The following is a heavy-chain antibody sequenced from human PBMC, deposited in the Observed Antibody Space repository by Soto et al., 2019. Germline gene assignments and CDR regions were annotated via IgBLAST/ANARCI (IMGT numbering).Heavy chain of an antibody. V-gene: IGHV4-59*02. CDR1: GDSVTNYF. D-gene: IGHD2-8*01. Sequence: SETLSLTCTVSGDSVTNYFWSWMRQPPGKGLEWIGHMYHGGRTNYSPSLKSRVTMSLDSSKNQFSLNLSSVTAADTAVYFCARDPVYCTNGVCRIFDFWGQRVLVTVSS. CDR2: MYHGGRT. J-gene: IGHJ4*02. CDR3: ARDPVYCTNGVCRIFDF.